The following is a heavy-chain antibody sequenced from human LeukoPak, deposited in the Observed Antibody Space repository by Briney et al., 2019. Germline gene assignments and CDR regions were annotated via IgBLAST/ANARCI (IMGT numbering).Heavy chain of an antibody. CDR3: ARDSSPVGDFWSGYPGY. Sequence: ASVKVSCKASGYTSTGYYMHWVRQAPGQGLEWMGWINPNSGGTNYAQKFQGRVTMTRDTSISTAYMELSRLRSDDTAVYYCARDSSPVGDFWSGYPGYWGQGTLVTVSS. D-gene: IGHD3-3*01. CDR2: INPNSGGT. J-gene: IGHJ4*02. CDR1: GYTSTGYY. V-gene: IGHV1-2*02.